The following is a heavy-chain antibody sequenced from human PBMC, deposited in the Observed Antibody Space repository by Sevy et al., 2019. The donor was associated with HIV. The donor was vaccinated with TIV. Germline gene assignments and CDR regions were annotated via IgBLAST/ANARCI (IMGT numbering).Heavy chain of an antibody. CDR1: GFSFSGYG. V-gene: IGHV3-33*01. CDR3: ARESIAVAGIGYYFKY. D-gene: IGHD6-19*01. Sequence: GGSLRLSCAASGFSFSGYGMHWVRQAPGKGLEWVAVIWYDGSNKEYAYSVKGRFTISRDNSKNTLYLQMNSLRAEDTAVYYGARESIAVAGIGYYFKYWGQGTLVTVSS. CDR2: IWYDGSNK. J-gene: IGHJ4*02.